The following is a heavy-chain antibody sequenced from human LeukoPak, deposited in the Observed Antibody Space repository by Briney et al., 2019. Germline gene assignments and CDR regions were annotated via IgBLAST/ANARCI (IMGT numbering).Heavy chain of an antibody. D-gene: IGHD2-8*01. V-gene: IGHV3-7*01. CDR3: ARIYLKMASAS. Sequence: GGSLRLSCAASGLIFSNCWMTWVRQAPGKGLEWVANIKEDGSEKYYVDSVKGRFTISRDNAKNSVSLQMNSLRAEDTAVYYCARIYLKMASASWGQGTLVTVSS. CDR1: GLIFSNCW. J-gene: IGHJ5*02. CDR2: IKEDGSEK.